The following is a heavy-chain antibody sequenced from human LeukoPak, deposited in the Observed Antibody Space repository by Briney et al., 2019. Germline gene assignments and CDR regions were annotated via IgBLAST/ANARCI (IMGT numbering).Heavy chain of an antibody. V-gene: IGHV3-30*04. J-gene: IGHJ4*02. CDR3: AGMANLGDSSGYYFDY. D-gene: IGHD3-22*01. CDR1: GFTFSSYA. Sequence: GGSLRLSCAASGFTFSSYAMHWVRQAPGKGLEWVAVISYDGSNKYYADSVKGRFTISRDNSKNTLYLQMNSLRAEDTAVYYCAGMANLGDSSGYYFDYWGQGTLVTVSS. CDR2: ISYDGSNK.